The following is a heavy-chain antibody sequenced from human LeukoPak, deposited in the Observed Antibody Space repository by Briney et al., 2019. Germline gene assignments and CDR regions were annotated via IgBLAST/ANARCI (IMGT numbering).Heavy chain of an antibody. Sequence: SVKVSCKASGYTFSSYAMNWVRQAPGQGLEWMGGIIPIFGTANYAQKFQGRVTITADKSTSTAYMELSSLRSEDTAVYYCARAGRDGYNCGYWGQGTLVTVSS. CDR2: IIPIFGTA. J-gene: IGHJ4*02. D-gene: IGHD5-24*01. CDR1: GYTFSSYA. CDR3: ARAGRDGYNCGY. V-gene: IGHV1-69*06.